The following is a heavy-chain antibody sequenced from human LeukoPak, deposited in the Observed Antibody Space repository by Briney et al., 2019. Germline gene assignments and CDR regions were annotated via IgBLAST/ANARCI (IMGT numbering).Heavy chain of an antibody. Sequence: ASVKVSCKASGYTFTRYHMHWVRQAPGQGLEWMGIINPSGGSTSYAQKFQGRVTMTRDMSTSTVYMELSSLRSEDTAVYYCARGAPDYGDFNWFDPWGQGTLVTVSS. CDR2: INPSGGST. V-gene: IGHV1-46*01. D-gene: IGHD4-17*01. J-gene: IGHJ5*02. CDR3: ARGAPDYGDFNWFDP. CDR1: GYTFTRYH.